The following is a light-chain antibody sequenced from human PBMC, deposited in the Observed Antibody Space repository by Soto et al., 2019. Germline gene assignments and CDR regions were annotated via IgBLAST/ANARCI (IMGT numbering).Light chain of an antibody. V-gene: IGKV1-39*01. CDR2: AAS. Sequence: DIQWTRSPSSLPASVGARVTITSRAGQSISSYLNWYKQKPGKAPKLLIYAASSLQSGVPSRFSGSGSGTDFTLTISSLQPEDFATYYCQQSYSTPSITFGQGTRLEIK. CDR3: QQSYSTPSIT. CDR1: QSISSY. J-gene: IGKJ5*01.